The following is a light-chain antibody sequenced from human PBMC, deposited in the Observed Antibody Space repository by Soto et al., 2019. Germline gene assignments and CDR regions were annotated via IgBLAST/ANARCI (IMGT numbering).Light chain of an antibody. V-gene: IGLV1-40*01. CDR3: QSYDSSLSAWV. CDR2: NNR. J-gene: IGLJ3*02. Sequence: QSVLTQSPSVSGAPGQRVTISCTGSSSNTGAGYDVHWYQQFPGTAPKLLIYNNRNRPSGVPDRFSGSKSGTSASLAITGLQAEDEADYYCQSYDSSLSAWVFGGGTKVTVL. CDR1: SSNTGAGYD.